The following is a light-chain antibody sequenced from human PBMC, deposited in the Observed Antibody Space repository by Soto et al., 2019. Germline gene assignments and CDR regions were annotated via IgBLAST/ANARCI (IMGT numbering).Light chain of an antibody. CDR1: SSNIGTNA. CDR3: AAWDDSLNGYV. CDR2: NNS. J-gene: IGLJ1*01. V-gene: IGLV1-44*01. Sequence: QSVLTQPPSASGTPGQRVTISCSGGSSNIGTNAVNWYQQLPGTASKLLIYNNSQRPSGVPDRFSGSKSGTSASLAISGLQSEDEADYYCAAWDDSLNGYVFGTGTKVTVL.